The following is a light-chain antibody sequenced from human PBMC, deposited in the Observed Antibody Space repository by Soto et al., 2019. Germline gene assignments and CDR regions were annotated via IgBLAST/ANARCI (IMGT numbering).Light chain of an antibody. CDR3: QQYNSYSQT. Sequence: DIEMTQSPSTLSSSLGDRGTLTCRASQSISSWLAWYKQKPGKAPKLLIYDASSLESGVPSRFRGSGSGTEFTLTISSLQPDDFATYYCQQYNSYSQTFGQGTKVDIK. J-gene: IGKJ1*01. CDR1: QSISSW. CDR2: DAS. V-gene: IGKV1-5*01.